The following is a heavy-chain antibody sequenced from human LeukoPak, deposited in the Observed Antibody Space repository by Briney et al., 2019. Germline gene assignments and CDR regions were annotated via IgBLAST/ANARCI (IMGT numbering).Heavy chain of an antibody. CDR1: GYSISSGYY. CDR2: IYHSGST. CDR3: ARDSYDFWSGYPRY. D-gene: IGHD3-3*01. Sequence: PSETLSLTCTVSGYSISSGYYWGWIRQPPGKGREWIGRIYHSGSTYYNPSLKSRVTISVDTSKHKFPLKLSSVTAADTAVYYCARDSYDFWSGYPRYWGQGTLVTVSS. J-gene: IGHJ4*02. V-gene: IGHV4-38-2*02.